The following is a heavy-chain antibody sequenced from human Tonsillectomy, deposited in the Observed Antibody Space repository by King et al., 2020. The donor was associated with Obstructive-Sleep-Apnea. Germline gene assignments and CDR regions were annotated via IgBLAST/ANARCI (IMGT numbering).Heavy chain of an antibody. CDR3: VKDTDFDILTGYFDY. D-gene: IGHD3-9*01. CDR1: GFIFDDYA. Sequence: VQLVESGGNLVQPGRSLRLSCAASGFIFDDYAMHWVRQAPGKGLEWVSGLSGNRNSVLYADFLKGRFTMSRDNAKNSLYLQMNSLRPEATAFYYCVKDTDFDILTGYFDYWGQGTLVTVSS. CDR2: LSGNRNSV. J-gene: IGHJ4*02. V-gene: IGHV3-9*01.